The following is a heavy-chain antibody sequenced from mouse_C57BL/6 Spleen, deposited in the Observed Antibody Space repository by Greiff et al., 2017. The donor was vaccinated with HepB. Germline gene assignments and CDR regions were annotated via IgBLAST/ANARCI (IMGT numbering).Heavy chain of an antibody. CDR2: ISDGGSYT. D-gene: IGHD2-10*01. V-gene: IGHV5-4*01. J-gene: IGHJ4*01. Sequence: EVQLVESGGGLVKPGGSLKLSCAASGFTFSSYAMSWVRQTPEKRLEWVATISDGGSYTYYPDNVKGRFTISRDNAKNNLYLQMSHLKSEDTAMYYCARDHPTHYYAMDYWGQGTSVTVSS. CDR1: GFTFSSYA. CDR3: ARDHPTHYYAMDY.